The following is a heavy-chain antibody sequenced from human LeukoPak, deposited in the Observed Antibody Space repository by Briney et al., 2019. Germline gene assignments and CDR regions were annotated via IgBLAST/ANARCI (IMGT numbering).Heavy chain of an antibody. CDR1: GGTFSSYA. CDR3: ARDGFGVPSSGYHHDAFDI. D-gene: IGHD3-22*01. Sequence: SVKVSCKASGGTFSSYAISWVRQAPGQGLEWMGGIIPIFGTANYALKFQGRVTITADESTSTAYMELSSLRSEDTAVYYCARDGFGVPSSGYHHDAFDIWGQGTMVTVSS. V-gene: IGHV1-69*01. J-gene: IGHJ3*02. CDR2: IIPIFGTA.